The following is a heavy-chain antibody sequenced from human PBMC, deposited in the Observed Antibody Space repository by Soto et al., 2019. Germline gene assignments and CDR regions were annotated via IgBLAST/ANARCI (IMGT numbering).Heavy chain of an antibody. D-gene: IGHD5-18*01. CDR1: GFTFSSYA. CDR3: TTVYSSFDY. V-gene: IGHV3-23*01. CDR2: ISGSGGST. Sequence: GGSLRLSCAASGFTFSSYAMSWVRQAPGKGLEWVSAISGSGGSTYYADSVKGRFTIYRDNSKNTLYLQMNSLKTEDTAVYYCTTVYSSFDYWGQGTLVTVSA. J-gene: IGHJ4*02.